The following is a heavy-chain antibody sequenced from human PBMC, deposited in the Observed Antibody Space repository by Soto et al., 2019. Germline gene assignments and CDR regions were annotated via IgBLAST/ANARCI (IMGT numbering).Heavy chain of an antibody. J-gene: IGHJ5*02. CDR3: ARPDGPRYNGFDP. Sequence: ASVKVSCKASGYTFTSYYMHWVRQAPGQGLEWMGIINPSGGSTSYAQKFQGRVTKTRDTSTSTVYMELSSLRSEDTAVYYGARPDGPRYNGFDPWGQGPLVTV. V-gene: IGHV1-46*01. CDR1: GYTFTSYY. CDR2: INPSGGST.